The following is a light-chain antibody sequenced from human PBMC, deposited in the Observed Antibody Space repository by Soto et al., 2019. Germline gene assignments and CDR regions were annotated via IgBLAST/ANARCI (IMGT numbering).Light chain of an antibody. J-gene: IGLJ1*01. V-gene: IGLV2-14*03. CDR1: NSDVGGYTY. CDR3: SSYTSSTTPHV. CDR2: DVS. Sequence: QSALTQPASVSGSPGQSITISCTGTNSDVGGYTYVSWYQQHPGKAPKLMIYDVSNRPSGVSNRFSGSKSGNTASLTISGLQADDDADYSCSSYTSSTTPHVFGTGTNLTVL.